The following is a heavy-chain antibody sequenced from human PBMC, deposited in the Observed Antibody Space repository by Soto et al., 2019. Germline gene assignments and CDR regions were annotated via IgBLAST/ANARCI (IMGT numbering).Heavy chain of an antibody. CDR2: IYYSGST. Sequence: SETLSLTCTGSGGSISSYYWSWIRQPPGKGLEWIGYIYYSGSTNYNPSLKSRVTISVDTSKNQFSLKLSSVTAADTAVYYCAREGCSGGSCWGQGTLVTVSS. V-gene: IGHV4-59*01. D-gene: IGHD2-15*01. CDR1: GGSISSYY. J-gene: IGHJ4*02. CDR3: AREGCSGGSC.